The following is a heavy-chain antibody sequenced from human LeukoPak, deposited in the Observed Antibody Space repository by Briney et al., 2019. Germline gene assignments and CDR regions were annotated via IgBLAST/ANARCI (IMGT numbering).Heavy chain of an antibody. D-gene: IGHD4-17*01. V-gene: IGHV4-4*02. Sequence: SGTLSLTCAVSSGSIFSSNWWSWVRQPPGKGLEWIGQIFHSGSTSYSPSLKSRVTISVDKSKNQFSLKLSSVTAADTAVYYCARVSTTVTYYYYYMDVWGKGTTVTVSS. CDR2: IFHSGST. CDR1: SGSIFSSNW. J-gene: IGHJ6*03. CDR3: ARVSTTVTYYYYYMDV.